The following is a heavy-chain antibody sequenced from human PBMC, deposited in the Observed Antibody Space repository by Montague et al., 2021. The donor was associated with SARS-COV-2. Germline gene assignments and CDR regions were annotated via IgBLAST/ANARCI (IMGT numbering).Heavy chain of an antibody. V-gene: IGHV4-59*13. CDR1: GGSISSYY. CDR2: IYYSGST. Sequence: SETPSLTCTVSGGSISSYYWSWIRQPPGKGLEWIGHIYYSGSTNYNPSLKSRVTISVDTSKNQFSLKLSSVTAADTAVYYCARVPYSSSGFFYYYYGIDVWGQGTTVTVSS. J-gene: IGHJ6*02. CDR3: ARVPYSSSGFFYYYYGIDV. D-gene: IGHD6-6*01.